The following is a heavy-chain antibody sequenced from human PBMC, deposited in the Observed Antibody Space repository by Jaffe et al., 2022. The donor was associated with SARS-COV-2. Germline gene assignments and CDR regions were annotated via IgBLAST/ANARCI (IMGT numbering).Heavy chain of an antibody. J-gene: IGHJ4*01. Sequence: QVQLQESGPRLVKPSETLSLTCTVSGGSVNIGGYYWSWIRQPPGKGLEWVGYIYSNGNTNYNPSLKSRLTISMDTSRNHFSLRLTSVTAADTAIYYCARDRDGDYFFDHWGHGTLVTVSS. CDR1: GGSVNIGGYY. CDR2: IYSNGNT. V-gene: IGHV4-61*03. CDR3: ARDRDGDYFFDH. D-gene: IGHD4-17*01.